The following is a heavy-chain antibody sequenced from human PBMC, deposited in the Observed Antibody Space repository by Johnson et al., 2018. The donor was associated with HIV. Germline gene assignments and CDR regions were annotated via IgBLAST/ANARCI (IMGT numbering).Heavy chain of an antibody. J-gene: IGHJ3*02. V-gene: IGHV3-23*04. D-gene: IGHD2-15*01. Sequence: VQLVESGGGLVQPGGSLRLSCVASGLTFSSYGMSWVRQAPGKGPEWVSGISGSGGSTYYADSVKGRFTISRDNSKSTLFLQMNSLRAEDTAAYYCAKIARRCSGGSCYTTSDAFDIWGQGTMVTVSS. CDR1: GLTFSSYG. CDR2: ISGSGGST. CDR3: AKIARRCSGGSCYTTSDAFDI.